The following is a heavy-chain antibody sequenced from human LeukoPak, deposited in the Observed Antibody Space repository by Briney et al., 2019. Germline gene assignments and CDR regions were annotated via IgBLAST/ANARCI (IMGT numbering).Heavy chain of an antibody. CDR1: GFTFSSYA. CDR3: AKDLVRGVIPYYFDY. V-gene: IGHV3-23*01. J-gene: IGHJ4*02. Sequence: GGSLRLSCAASGFTFSSYAMSWVRQAPGKGLEWVSAISGSGGSTYYADSVKGRFTISRDNSKNTLYLQMNSLRGEDTAVYYCAKDLVRGVIPYYFDYWGQGTLVTVSS. D-gene: IGHD3-10*01. CDR2: ISGSGGST.